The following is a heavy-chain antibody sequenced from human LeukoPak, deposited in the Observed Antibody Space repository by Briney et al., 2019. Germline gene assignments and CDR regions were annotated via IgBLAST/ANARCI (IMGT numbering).Heavy chain of an antibody. Sequence: GTSLRLSCAASGFPFSDYGMYWVRQAPGKGLEWLAVISHDGSNKHYADSVKGRVTISRDNSMNTLYLQMNSLTAEDTAVYYCAKVRWGSDNALDSWGQGTLVTGSS. CDR2: ISHDGSNK. CDR3: AKVRWGSDNALDS. D-gene: IGHD3-16*01. V-gene: IGHV3-30*18. J-gene: IGHJ4*02. CDR1: GFPFSDYG.